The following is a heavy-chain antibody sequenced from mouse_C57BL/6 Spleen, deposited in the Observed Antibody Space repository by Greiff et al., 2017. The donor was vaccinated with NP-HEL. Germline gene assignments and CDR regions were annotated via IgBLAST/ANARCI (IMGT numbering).Heavy chain of an antibody. J-gene: IGHJ3*01. CDR3: ARVDSSWFAY. V-gene: IGHV1-64*01. Sequence: VQLQQSGAELVKPGASVKLSCKASGYTFTSYWMHWVKQRPGQGLEWIGMIHPNSGSTNYNEKFKSKATLTVDKSSSTAYMQLSSLTSEDSAVYYCARVDSSWFAYWGQGTLVTVSA. CDR1: GYTFTSYW. CDR2: IHPNSGST.